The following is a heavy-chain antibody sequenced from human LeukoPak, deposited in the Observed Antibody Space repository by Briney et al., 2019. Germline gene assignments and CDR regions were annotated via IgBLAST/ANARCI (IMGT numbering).Heavy chain of an antibody. V-gene: IGHV1-18*01. Sequence: GASVKVSCKASGYTFTSYGISWVRQAPGQGLEWMGWISAYNGNTNYAQKLQGRVTMTTDTSTSTAYMELRSLRSDDTAVYYCARDGEGFSYGGYANYWGQGTLVTVSS. CDR3: ARDGEGFSYGGYANY. J-gene: IGHJ4*02. CDR1: GYTFTSYG. D-gene: IGHD5-12*01. CDR2: ISAYNGNT.